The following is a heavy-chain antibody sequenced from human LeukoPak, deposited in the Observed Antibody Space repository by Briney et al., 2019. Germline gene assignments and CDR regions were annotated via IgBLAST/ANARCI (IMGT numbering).Heavy chain of an antibody. V-gene: IGHV4-61*08. CDR3: ARSNSGSYYYDIGDI. CDR1: GGSISSGGYY. Sequence: TSETLSLTCTVSGGSISSGGYYWSWIRQPPGKGLEWIGYIYYSGSTNYNPSLKSRVTISVDTSKNQFSLKLSSVTAADTAVYYCARSNSGSYYYDIGDIWGQGTMVTVSS. D-gene: IGHD3-22*01. CDR2: IYYSGST. J-gene: IGHJ3*02.